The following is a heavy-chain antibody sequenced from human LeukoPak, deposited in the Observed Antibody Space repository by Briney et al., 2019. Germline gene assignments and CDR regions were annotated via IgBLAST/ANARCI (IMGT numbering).Heavy chain of an antibody. CDR2: IFYSGST. J-gene: IGHJ4*02. CDR1: GNSISSGGYY. V-gene: IGHV4-31*03. CDR3: ARDKNYYGSGTYYNVFDY. D-gene: IGHD3-10*01. Sequence: SETLSLTCTVSGNSISSGGYYWSWTRQHPGKGLEWIGYIFYSGSTYYNPSLKSRVSISVDTSKNQFSLKLNSVTAADTAVYYCARDKNYYGSGTYYNVFDYWGQGTLVTVSS.